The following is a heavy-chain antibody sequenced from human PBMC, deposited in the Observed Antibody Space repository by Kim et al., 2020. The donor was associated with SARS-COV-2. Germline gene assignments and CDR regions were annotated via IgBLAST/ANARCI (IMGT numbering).Heavy chain of an antibody. CDR3: ARDPDCRGWTIDY. J-gene: IGHJ4*02. V-gene: IGHV3-48*01. D-gene: IGHD6-19*01. Sequence: YGDSVKGRFTITRDNAKNSLYLQVNGLGVEDTAVYYCARDPDCRGWTIDYWGQGTLVTVSS.